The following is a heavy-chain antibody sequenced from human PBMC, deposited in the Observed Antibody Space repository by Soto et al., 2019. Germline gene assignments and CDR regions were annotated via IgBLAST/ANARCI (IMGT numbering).Heavy chain of an antibody. D-gene: IGHD6-13*01. V-gene: IGHV1-3*01. J-gene: IGHJ5*02. Sequence: AAVKVTCKASGYTFTRYGSHWVRQARGQRLEWMGWINAANGDTKYSPKFQGRVTFTRDTSASTAYMELSSLRSEDTAVYYCVRRHVSATGIDWFDPWGQGTLVTVSS. CDR3: VRRHVSATGIDWFDP. CDR1: GYTFTRYG. CDR2: INAANGDT.